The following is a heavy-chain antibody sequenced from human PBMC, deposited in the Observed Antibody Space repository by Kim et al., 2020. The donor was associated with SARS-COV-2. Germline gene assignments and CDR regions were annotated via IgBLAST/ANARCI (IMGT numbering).Heavy chain of an antibody. CDR2: IKSKTDGGTT. J-gene: IGHJ4*02. Sequence: GGSLRLSCAASGFTFSNAWMSWVRQAPGKGLEWVGRIKSKTDGGTTDYAAPVKGRFTISRDDSKNTLYLQMNSLKTEDTAVYYCTTEELVVAATPEGYWGQGTLVTVSS. CDR1: GFTFSNAW. D-gene: IGHD2-15*01. V-gene: IGHV3-15*01. CDR3: TTEELVVAATPEGY.